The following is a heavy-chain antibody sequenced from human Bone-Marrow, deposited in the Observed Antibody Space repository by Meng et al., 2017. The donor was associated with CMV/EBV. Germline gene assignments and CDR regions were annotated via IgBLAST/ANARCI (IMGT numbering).Heavy chain of an antibody. V-gene: IGHV3-13*01. J-gene: IGHJ2*01. CDR2: IGTSGDT. Sequence: GGSLRLSCAASGFTFSDYDMHWVRQVTGKGLEWVSAIGTSGDTYFLASVRGRFTISREDAKTSFYLQMNSLRPGDTALYYCARARLELRDWYFDLWGRGTLVTVSS. CDR3: ARARLELRDWYFDL. D-gene: IGHD1-7*01. CDR1: GFTFSDYD.